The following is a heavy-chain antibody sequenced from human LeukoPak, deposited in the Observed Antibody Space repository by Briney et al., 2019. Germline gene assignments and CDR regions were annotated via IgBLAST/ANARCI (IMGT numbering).Heavy chain of an antibody. V-gene: IGHV4-38-2*02. J-gene: IGHJ3*02. D-gene: IGHD7-27*01. Sequence: SETLSLTCTVSGYSISSGYYWGWIRQPPGKGLEWIGSIYHSGSTYYNPSLKSRVTISVDTSKNQFSLKLSSVTAADTAVYYCARDVSPGASDAFDIWGQGTMVTVSS. CDR3: ARDVSPGASDAFDI. CDR1: GYSISSGYY. CDR2: IYHSGST.